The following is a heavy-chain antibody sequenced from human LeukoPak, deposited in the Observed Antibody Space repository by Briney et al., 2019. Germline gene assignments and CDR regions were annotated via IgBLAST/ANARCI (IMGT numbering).Heavy chain of an antibody. Sequence: GGSLRLSCAASGFSFSTHWMSWVRQAPGKGLEWVANIKQDGSEKFYVDSVKGRFTISRDNAQNSLSLQMSSLRVEDTAVYYCVREGYIYGFHHGDYFGYWGQGTLVTVSS. CDR3: VREGYIYGFHHGDYFGY. V-gene: IGHV3-7*01. CDR2: IKQDGSEK. J-gene: IGHJ4*02. CDR1: GFSFSTHW. D-gene: IGHD5-18*01.